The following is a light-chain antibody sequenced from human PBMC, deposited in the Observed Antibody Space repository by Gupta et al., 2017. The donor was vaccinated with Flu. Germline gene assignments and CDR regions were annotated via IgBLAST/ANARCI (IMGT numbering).Light chain of an antibody. CDR1: STDIGTYNF. CDR3: NSYTSSSTYV. CDR2: AGG. J-gene: IGLJ1*01. V-gene: IGLV2-14*02. Sequence: QSALTQPASVSGSPGQSITISCTGTSTDIGTYNFVSWYQQHPGKAPKLMIYAGGKRPSGVSNRFSASKAGTTASRTISGRQAEDEADYYCNSYTSSSTYVFGTGTKVTVL.